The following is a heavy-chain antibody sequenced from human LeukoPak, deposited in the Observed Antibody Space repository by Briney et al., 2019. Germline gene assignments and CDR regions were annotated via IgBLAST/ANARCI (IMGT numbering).Heavy chain of an antibody. V-gene: IGHV1-46*03. Sequence: ASVKVSCKASGYTFTSYYMHWVRQAPGQGLEWMGIINPSGGSTTYAQKFQGRVTMTRDTSTSTVYMALSSLTPEDTAGYYCARAGYWAASGYATIWGQGTLVTVSS. CDR2: INPSGGST. CDR3: ARAGYWAASGYATI. D-gene: IGHD6-13*01. CDR1: GYTFTSYY. J-gene: IGHJ4*02.